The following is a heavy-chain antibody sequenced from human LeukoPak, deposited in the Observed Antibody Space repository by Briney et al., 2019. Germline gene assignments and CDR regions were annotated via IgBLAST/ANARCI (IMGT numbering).Heavy chain of an antibody. V-gene: IGHV4-34*01. J-gene: IGHJ4*02. CDR2: INHSGST. D-gene: IGHD3-10*01. CDR3: ARGRLWFGFDY. Sequence: SETLSLTCAVYGGSFSGYYWSWIRQPPGKGLEWIGEINHSGSTNYNPSLKSRVTISVDTSKNQFSLKLISVTAADTAVYYCARGRLWFGFDYWGQGTLVTVSS. CDR1: GGSFSGYY.